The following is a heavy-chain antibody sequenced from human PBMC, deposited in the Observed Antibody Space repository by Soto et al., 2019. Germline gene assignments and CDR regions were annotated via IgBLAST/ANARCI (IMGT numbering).Heavy chain of an antibody. Sequence: SETLSLTCTVSGGSISSSSYYWGWIRQPPGKGLEWIGSIYYSGSTYYNPSLKSRVTISVDTSKNQFSLKLSSVTAADTAVYYCARHNTMVRVVIIVAYYYYGMDVWGQGTTVTVSS. V-gene: IGHV4-39*01. CDR3: ARHNTMVRVVIIVAYYYYGMDV. CDR1: GGSISSSSYY. J-gene: IGHJ6*02. D-gene: IGHD3-10*01. CDR2: IYYSGST.